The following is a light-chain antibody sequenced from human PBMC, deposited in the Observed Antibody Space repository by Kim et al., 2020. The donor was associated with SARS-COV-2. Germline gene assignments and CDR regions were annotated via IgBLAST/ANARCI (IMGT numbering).Light chain of an antibody. CDR1: QDISNY. V-gene: IGKV1-27*01. J-gene: IGKJ1*01. Sequence: ASVGDKVTITCRASQDISNYLAWFQLNPGKAPKLLIYAASALQPGVPSRFSGSGSGTDFTLTVTSLQPEDVATYYCQKCDSAPWTFGQGTKVDIK. CDR3: QKCDSAPWT. CDR2: AAS.